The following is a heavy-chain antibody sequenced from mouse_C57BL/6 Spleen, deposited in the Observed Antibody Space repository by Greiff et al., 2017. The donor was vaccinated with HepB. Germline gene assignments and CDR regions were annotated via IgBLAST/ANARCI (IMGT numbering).Heavy chain of an antibody. CDR1: GYTFTSYW. Sequence: QVQLQQPGAELVKPGASVKLSCKASGYTFTSYWMQWVKQRPGQGLEWIGVIDPSDSYTNYNQKFKGKATLTVDTSSSTAYMQLSSLTSEDSAVYYCGAYYSNMDYWGQGTSVTVSS. D-gene: IGHD2-5*01. CDR2: IDPSDSYT. J-gene: IGHJ4*01. V-gene: IGHV1-50*01. CDR3: GAYYSNMDY.